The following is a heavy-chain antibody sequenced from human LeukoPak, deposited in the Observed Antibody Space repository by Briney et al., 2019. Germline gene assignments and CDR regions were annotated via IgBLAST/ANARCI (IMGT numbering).Heavy chain of an antibody. V-gene: IGHV4-34*01. CDR1: GGSFSGYY. CDR2: INHSGST. Sequence: PSETLSLTCAVYGGSFSGYYWSWIRQPPGKGLEWIGEINHSGSTNYNPSLKSRGTISVDTSRNQFSLNLNSVTAADTAVYYCALGTSGWYNYFDYWGQGTLVTVSS. D-gene: IGHD6-19*01. CDR3: ALGTSGWYNYFDY. J-gene: IGHJ4*02.